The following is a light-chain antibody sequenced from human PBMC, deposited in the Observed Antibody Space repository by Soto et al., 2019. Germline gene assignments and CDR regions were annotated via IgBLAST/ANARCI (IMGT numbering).Light chain of an antibody. CDR3: CSYAGSNTFV. Sequence: QSVLTQPASVSGSPGQSITISFTGTSSDVGSYNLVSWYQHHPGKAPKLMIYEGSKRPSGVSNRFSGSKSGNTASLTISGLQAEDEADYFCCSYAGSNTFVFGTGTKVTVL. J-gene: IGLJ1*01. CDR1: SSDVGSYNL. CDR2: EGS. V-gene: IGLV2-23*01.